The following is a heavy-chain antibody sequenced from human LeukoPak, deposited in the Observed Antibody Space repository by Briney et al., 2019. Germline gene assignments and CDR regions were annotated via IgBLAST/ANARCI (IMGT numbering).Heavy chain of an antibody. D-gene: IGHD6-13*01. V-gene: IGHV4-59*01. CDR2: IYYSGST. CDR3: ARDRNGGSSTVHWLDP. J-gene: IGHJ5*02. CDR1: GDSIIGFY. Sequence: SETLSLTCSVSGDSIIGFYWSWIRQPPGKGLEWIGFIYYSGSTIYNPSLKSRVAISIDTSKNQFSLTLTSVTAADTAMYYCARDRNGGSSTVHWLDPWGQGTLVTVSS.